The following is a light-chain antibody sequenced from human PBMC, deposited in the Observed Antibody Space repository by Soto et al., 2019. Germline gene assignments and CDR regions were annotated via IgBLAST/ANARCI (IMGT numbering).Light chain of an antibody. CDR2: GAS. J-gene: IGKJ1*01. CDR1: QSVSSN. Sequence: EIVMTQSPATLSVSPGERATVSCRASQSVSSNLAWYQQKPGQAPRLLIYGASTRATGIPARFSGSGSGTEFTLTISSLQSEDFAVYYCQQYNNRPPSLAFGQGTKVDIK. V-gene: IGKV3-15*01. CDR3: QQYNNRPPSLA.